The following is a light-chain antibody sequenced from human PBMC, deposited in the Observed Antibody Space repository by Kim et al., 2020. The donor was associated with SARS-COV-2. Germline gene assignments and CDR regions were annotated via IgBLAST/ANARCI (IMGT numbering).Light chain of an antibody. CDR3: QKSDTPPFT. CDR2: AAS. J-gene: IGKJ2*01. Sequence: DIQMTQSPSSLSASVGDRVTITCRASQNIDNYLNWYQQKPGKAPKLLIYAASNLRSGVPSRFSGSGSGTDFSLTISSLRPEDFASYYCQKSDTPPFTFGQGTKLEI. CDR1: QNIDNY. V-gene: IGKV1-39*01.